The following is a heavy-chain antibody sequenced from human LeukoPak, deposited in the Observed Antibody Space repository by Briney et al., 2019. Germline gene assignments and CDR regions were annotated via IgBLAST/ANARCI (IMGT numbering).Heavy chain of an antibody. J-gene: IGHJ4*02. V-gene: IGHV3-73*01. CDR2: IRSKANSYAT. CDR3: AKDLRLRYFDWSLFSGSDY. Sequence: QAGGSLRLSCAASGFTFSGSAMHWVRQASGKGLEWVGRIRSKANSYATAYAASVKGRFTISRDDSKNTAYLQMNSLRAEDTAVYYCAKDLRLRYFDWSLFSGSDYWGQGALVTVSS. CDR1: GFTFSGSA. D-gene: IGHD3-9*01.